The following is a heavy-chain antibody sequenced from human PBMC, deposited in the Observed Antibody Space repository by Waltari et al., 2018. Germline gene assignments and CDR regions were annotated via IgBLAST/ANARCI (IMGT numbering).Heavy chain of an antibody. D-gene: IGHD6-13*01. CDR2: ISWNSGSI. CDR3: AKGRVSAAAKGGAFDI. Sequence: EVQLVESGGGLVQPGRSLRLSCAASGFTFDDYAMHWVRQAPGKGLEWVSGISWNSGSIGYADSVKGRFTISRDNAKNSLYLQMNSLRAEDTALYYCAKGRVSAAAKGGAFDIWGQGTMVTVSS. V-gene: IGHV3-9*01. CDR1: GFTFDDYA. J-gene: IGHJ3*02.